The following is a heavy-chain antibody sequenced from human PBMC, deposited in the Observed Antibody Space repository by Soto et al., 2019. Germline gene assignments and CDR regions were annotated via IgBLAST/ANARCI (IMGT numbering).Heavy chain of an antibody. CDR3: ARSVWSCSSTSCYLWFDP. J-gene: IGHJ5*02. V-gene: IGHV5-51*01. Sequence: PGESLKISCKGSGYSFTSYWIGWVRQMPGKGLEWMGIIYPGDSDTRYSPSFQGQVTISADKSISTAYLQWSSLKASDTAMYYCARSVWSCSSTSCYLWFDPWGQGTLVTVSS. CDR2: IYPGDSDT. D-gene: IGHD2-2*01. CDR1: GYSFTSYW.